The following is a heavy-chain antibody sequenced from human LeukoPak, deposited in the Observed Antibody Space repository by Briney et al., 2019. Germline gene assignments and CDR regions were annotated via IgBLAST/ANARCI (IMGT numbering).Heavy chain of an antibody. CDR3: ARDPSDYGGDSDY. Sequence: GGSLRLSCAASGFTFSSHSMNWVRQAPGKGLEWVSSISTTSSYIYYADSVKGRFTISRDNAKNSLYLQMNSLRADDTAVYYCARDPSDYGGDSDYWGQGTLVTVSS. V-gene: IGHV3-21*01. CDR2: ISTTSSYI. CDR1: GFTFSSHS. D-gene: IGHD4-23*01. J-gene: IGHJ4*02.